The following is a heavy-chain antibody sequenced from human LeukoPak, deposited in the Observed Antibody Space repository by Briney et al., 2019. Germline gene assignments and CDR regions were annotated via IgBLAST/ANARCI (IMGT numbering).Heavy chain of an antibody. Sequence: SETLSLTCTLSGGSISTYYWSWIRQPPGXXXXXXGNIYYGGSTNYNPSLKSRVTISVDTSKNQFSLKLTAVTAADTAVYYCARHRYSSAWSVVDYWGQGTLVTVSS. D-gene: IGHD6-19*01. V-gene: IGHV4-59*08. J-gene: IGHJ4*02. CDR2: IYYGGST. CDR1: GGSISTYY. CDR3: ARHRYSSAWSVVDY.